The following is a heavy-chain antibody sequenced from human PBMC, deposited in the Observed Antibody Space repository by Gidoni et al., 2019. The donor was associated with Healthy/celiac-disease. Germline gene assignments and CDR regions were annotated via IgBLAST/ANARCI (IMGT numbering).Heavy chain of an antibody. Sequence: EVQLLESGGGLVQPGGSLRPSCAASGFPFSSYAMSWVRQAPGKGLGWVSAISGSGGSTYYADSVKGRFTISRDNSKNTLYLQMNSLRAEDTAVYYCAKDLFLSSWYYFDYWGQGTLVTVSS. CDR3: AKDLFLSSWYYFDY. CDR2: ISGSGGST. CDR1: GFPFSSYA. V-gene: IGHV3-23*01. J-gene: IGHJ4*02. D-gene: IGHD6-13*01.